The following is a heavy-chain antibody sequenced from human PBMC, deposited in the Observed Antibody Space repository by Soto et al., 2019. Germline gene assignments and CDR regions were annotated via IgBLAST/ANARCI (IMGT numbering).Heavy chain of an antibody. CDR2: ISYDGSNK. CDR1: GFTFSSYA. D-gene: IGHD3-22*01. CDR3: ARPISIYYDSSGYYLKDFQH. Sequence: GGSLRLSCAASGFTFSSYAMHWVRQAPGKGLEWVAVISYDGSNKYYADSVKGRFTISRDNSKNTLYLQMNSLRAEDTAVYYCARPISIYYDSSGYYLKDFQHWGQGTLVTVSS. V-gene: IGHV3-30-3*01. J-gene: IGHJ1*01.